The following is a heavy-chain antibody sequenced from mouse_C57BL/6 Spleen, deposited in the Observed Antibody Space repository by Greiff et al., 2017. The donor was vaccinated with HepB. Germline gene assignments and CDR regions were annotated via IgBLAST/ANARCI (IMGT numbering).Heavy chain of an antibody. CDR3: ARSEDYGSPLKD. V-gene: IGHV1-80*01. J-gene: IGHJ3*01. Sequence: VKLMESGAELVKPGASVKISCKASGYAFRSYWMNWVKQRPGKGLEWIGQIYPGDGDTNYNGKFKGKATLTADKSSSTAYMQLSSLTSEDSAVYFCARSEDYGSPLKDWGQGTLVTVSA. D-gene: IGHD1-1*01. CDR2: IYPGDGDT. CDR1: GYAFRSYW.